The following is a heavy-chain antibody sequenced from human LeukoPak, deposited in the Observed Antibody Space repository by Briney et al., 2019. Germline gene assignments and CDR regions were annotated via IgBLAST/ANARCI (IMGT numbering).Heavy chain of an antibody. CDR3: ARHWMAVAPYWYFDL. CDR1: GGTISSYY. Sequence: SETLSLTCTVSGGTISSYYWSWIRQPPGKGLEWIGYIYYSGSTNYNPSLKSRATISVDTSKNQFSLKLSSVTAADTAMYYCARHWMAVAPYWYFDLWSRGTLVTVSS. D-gene: IGHD6-19*01. J-gene: IGHJ2*01. V-gene: IGHV4-59*08. CDR2: IYYSGST.